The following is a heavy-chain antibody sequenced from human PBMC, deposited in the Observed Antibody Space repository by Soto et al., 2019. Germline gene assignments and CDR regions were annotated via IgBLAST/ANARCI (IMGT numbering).Heavy chain of an antibody. Sequence: ASVKVSCKASGYTFTSYGISWVRQAPGQGLEWMGWISAYNGNTNYAQKLQGRVTMTTDTSTSTAYMELRSLRSDDAAVYYCASDHDYYDSSGYNDAFDIWGQGTMVTVSS. J-gene: IGHJ3*02. D-gene: IGHD3-22*01. V-gene: IGHV1-18*01. CDR3: ASDHDYYDSSGYNDAFDI. CDR1: GYTFTSYG. CDR2: ISAYNGNT.